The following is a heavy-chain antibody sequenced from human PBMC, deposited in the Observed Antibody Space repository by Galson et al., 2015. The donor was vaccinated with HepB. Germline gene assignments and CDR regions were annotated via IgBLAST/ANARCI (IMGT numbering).Heavy chain of an antibody. Sequence: PALVKPTQTLTLTCTFSGFSLSTSGVGVGWIRQPPGKALEWLALIYWDDDKRYSPSLKSRLTITKDTSKNQVVLTMTNMDPVDTATYYCAHIPFAANTVTFVQYENWFDPWGQGTLVTVSS. CDR1: GFSLSTSGVG. D-gene: IGHD4-17*01. J-gene: IGHJ5*02. CDR3: AHIPFAANTVTFVQYENWFDP. V-gene: IGHV2-5*02. CDR2: IYWDDDK.